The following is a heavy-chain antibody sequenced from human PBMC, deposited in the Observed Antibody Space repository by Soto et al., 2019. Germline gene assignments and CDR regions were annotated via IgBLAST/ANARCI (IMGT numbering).Heavy chain of an antibody. CDR2: IYHTGST. D-gene: IGHD1-7*01. CDR1: GVVLGSDAYY. J-gene: IGHJ4*02. V-gene: IGHV4-31*03. Sequence: PSETLSLTCTVSGVVLGSDAYYWSWIRQHPGKGLGWIGNIYHTGSTYYNPSLKSRVVISLDTSQNQFFLRLSPVTAADPGTSVDYWGQGTLVTVSS. CDR3: Y.